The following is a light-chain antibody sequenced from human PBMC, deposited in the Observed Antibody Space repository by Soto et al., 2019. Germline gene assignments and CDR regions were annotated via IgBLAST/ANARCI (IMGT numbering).Light chain of an antibody. J-gene: IGLJ1*01. V-gene: IGLV2-14*01. CDR3: SSYTTSNTRQIV. CDR1: SSDCGGYNY. Sequence: QSALTQPASVSGSPGQSITLSCTGTSSDCGGYNYVSWYQQHPGKAPKFMIYDVSNRPSGVSNRFSGSKSGNTASLTISGLQAEDEADYYCSSYTTSNTRQIVFGTGTKVTVL. CDR2: DVS.